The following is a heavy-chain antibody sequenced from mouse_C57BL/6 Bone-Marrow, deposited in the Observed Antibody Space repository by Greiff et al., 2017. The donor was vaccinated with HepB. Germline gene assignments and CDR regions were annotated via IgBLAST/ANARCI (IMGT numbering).Heavy chain of an antibody. CDR2: ISGGGGNT. Sequence: DVHLVESGGGLVKPGGSLKLSCAASGFTFSSYTMSWVRQTPEKRLEWVATISGGGGNTYYPDSVKGRFTISRDNAKNTLYLQMSSLRSEDTALYYCGLYYFDYWGQGTTLTVSS. V-gene: IGHV5-9*01. CDR1: GFTFSSYT. J-gene: IGHJ2*01. CDR3: GLYYFDY.